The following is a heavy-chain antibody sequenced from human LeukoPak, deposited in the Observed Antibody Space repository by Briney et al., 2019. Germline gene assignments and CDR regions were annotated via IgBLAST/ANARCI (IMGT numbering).Heavy chain of an antibody. J-gene: IGHJ6*02. CDR2: ISYDGGNK. CDR1: GFTFSSYA. V-gene: IGHV3-30-3*01. D-gene: IGHD2-8*02. CDR3: ARDLVAVYYYGMDV. Sequence: GGSLRLSCAASGFTFSSYAMHWVRQAPGKGLEWVAVISYDGGNKYYADSVKGRFTISRDNSKNTLYLQMNSLRAEDTAVYYCARDLVAVYYYGMDVWGQGTTVTVSS.